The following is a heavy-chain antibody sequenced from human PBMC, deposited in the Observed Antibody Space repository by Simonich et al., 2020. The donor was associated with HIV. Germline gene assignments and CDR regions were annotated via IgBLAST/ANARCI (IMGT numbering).Heavy chain of an antibody. J-gene: IGHJ4*02. Sequence: QLQLQESGPGLVKPSETLSLTCTVSGGSISSSRCYWGWIRQPPGKGLEWIGSIYYSGNTYYNPSLKSRLTISVDTSKNQFSLKLSSVTAADTAVYYCARQGGAIGLGYWGQGTLVTVSS. CDR1: GGSISSSRCY. CDR2: IYYSGNT. V-gene: IGHV4-39*01. CDR3: ARQGGAIGLGY. D-gene: IGHD7-27*01.